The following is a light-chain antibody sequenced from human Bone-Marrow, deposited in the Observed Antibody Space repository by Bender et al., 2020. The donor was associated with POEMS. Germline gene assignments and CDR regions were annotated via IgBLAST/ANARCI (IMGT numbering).Light chain of an antibody. V-gene: IGLV2-23*01. CDR3: CSYAGFLV. CDR1: ASDVGSYSL. CDR2: EGS. Sequence: QSALTQPASVSGSPGQSITISCTGTASDVGSYSLVPWYQQHPGNSPKLMIYEGSKRPSGVSNRVSGYKAGNTASLTISGLRAEDEASYYCCSYAGFLVFGGGTKVIVL. J-gene: IGLJ3*02.